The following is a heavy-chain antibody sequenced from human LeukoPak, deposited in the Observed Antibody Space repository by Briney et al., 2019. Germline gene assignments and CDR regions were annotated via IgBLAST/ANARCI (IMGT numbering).Heavy chain of an antibody. CDR2: VYPSGNT. CDR1: GGSISSYY. CDR3: AREDIVVLPAGAFDI. J-gene: IGHJ3*02. D-gene: IGHD2-2*01. Sequence: SETLSLTCVVSGGSISSYYWSWIRQPAGKGLEWIGRVYPSGNTDCNPSLKSRVTMSVDTTKSQFSLKLSSVTAADTAVYSCAREDIVVLPAGAFDIWGQGTMVTVSS. V-gene: IGHV4-4*07.